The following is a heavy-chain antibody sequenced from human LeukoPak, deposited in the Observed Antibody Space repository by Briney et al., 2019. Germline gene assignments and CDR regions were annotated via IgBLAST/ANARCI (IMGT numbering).Heavy chain of an antibody. Sequence: PGRSLRLSCAASGFTFSSYGMHWVRQAPGKGLEGVAVISYDGSNKYYADSVKGRFTISRDNSKNTLYLQMNSLRAEDTAVYYCAKGAYPTLSGSYLDYWGQGTLVTVSS. D-gene: IGHD1-26*01. CDR3: AKGAYPTLSGSYLDY. V-gene: IGHV3-30*18. CDR2: ISYDGSNK. J-gene: IGHJ4*02. CDR1: GFTFSSYG.